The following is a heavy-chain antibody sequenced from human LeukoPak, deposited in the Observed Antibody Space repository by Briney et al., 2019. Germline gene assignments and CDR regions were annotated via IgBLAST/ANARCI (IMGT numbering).Heavy chain of an antibody. CDR3: ARVRGSGAAGKGVDY. CDR2: INSDGSST. D-gene: IGHD6-13*01. J-gene: IGHJ4*02. Sequence: GGSLRLSCAASGFTFSSYWMHWVRPAPGKGLVWVSRINSDGSSTSYADSVKGRFTISRDNAKNTLYLQVNSLRAEDTAVYYCARVRGSGAAGKGVDYWGQGTLVTVSS. V-gene: IGHV3-74*01. CDR1: GFTFSSYW.